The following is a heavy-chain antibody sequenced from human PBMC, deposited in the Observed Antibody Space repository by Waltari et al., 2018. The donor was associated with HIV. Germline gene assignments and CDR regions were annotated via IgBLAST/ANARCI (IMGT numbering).Heavy chain of an antibody. CDR2: IVGSGSQT. Sequence: EVKLVQSGGGLVQPGGSLRLSCTASGVTFRSHAMSWVRQSPGKGLQWVSTIVGSGSQTYYADSAKGRFTISRDNSENTLFLQMTRLRVEDTARYFCAKDFDTSCLPYVVIDSWGQGTLVTVSS. J-gene: IGHJ4*02. CDR1: GVTFRSHA. CDR3: AKDFDTSCLPYVVIDS. V-gene: IGHV3-23*04. D-gene: IGHD3-16*01.